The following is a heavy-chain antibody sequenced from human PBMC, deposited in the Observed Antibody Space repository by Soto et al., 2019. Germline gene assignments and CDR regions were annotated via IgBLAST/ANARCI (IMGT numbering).Heavy chain of an antibody. D-gene: IGHD3-22*01. Sequence: SLRLSCAASGFTFSSYWMHWVRQAPGKGLVWVSRINSDGSSTSYADSVKGRFTISRDNAKNMLYLQMNSLRAEDTAVYYCARGSSYYYEWFDPWGQGTLVTVSS. CDR3: ARGSSYYYEWFDP. J-gene: IGHJ5*02. V-gene: IGHV3-74*01. CDR2: INSDGSST. CDR1: GFTFSSYW.